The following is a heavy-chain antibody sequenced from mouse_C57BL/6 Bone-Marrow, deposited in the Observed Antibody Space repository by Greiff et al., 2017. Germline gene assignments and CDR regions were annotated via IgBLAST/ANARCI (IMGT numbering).Heavy chain of an antibody. D-gene: IGHD1-1*01. Sequence: QVQLKESGAELVRPGTSVKVSCKASGYAFTNYLIEWVKQRPGQGLEWIGVINPGSGGTNYNEKFKGKATLTADKSSSTAYMQLSSLTSEDSAVXFCARETNYYGSFFFAYWGQGTLVTVSA. CDR3: ARETNYYGSFFFAY. CDR1: GYAFTNYL. J-gene: IGHJ3*01. CDR2: INPGSGGT. V-gene: IGHV1-54*01.